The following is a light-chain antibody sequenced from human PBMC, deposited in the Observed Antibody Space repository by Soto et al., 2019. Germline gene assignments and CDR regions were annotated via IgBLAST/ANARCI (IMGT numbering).Light chain of an antibody. V-gene: IGKV3-15*01. CDR2: GAS. Sequence: ETLMTQSPATLSVSPGERATLSCRASQSVSDYLAWYQQRPGQAPRLLIFGASTRATGFPARFSGSGSGTEFTLTIRSLQSEDFAVYYCQQYKDWPHTFGQGTKVDIK. J-gene: IGKJ1*01. CDR3: QQYKDWPHT. CDR1: QSVSDY.